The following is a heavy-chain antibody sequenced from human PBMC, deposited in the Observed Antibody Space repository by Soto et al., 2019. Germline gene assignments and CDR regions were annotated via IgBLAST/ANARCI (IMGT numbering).Heavy chain of an antibody. J-gene: IGHJ6*02. D-gene: IGHD2-15*01. V-gene: IGHV1-2*02. Sequence: GASVKVSCKASGYTFTGYYMHWVRQAHGQGLEWMGWINTNSGGTNYAQKFQGRVTMTRDTSISTAYMALSRLRSDDTDVYYCARDIVVVVAATYYGMDVWGQGTTVTVSS. CDR1: GYTFTGYY. CDR3: ARDIVVVVAATYYGMDV. CDR2: INTNSGGT.